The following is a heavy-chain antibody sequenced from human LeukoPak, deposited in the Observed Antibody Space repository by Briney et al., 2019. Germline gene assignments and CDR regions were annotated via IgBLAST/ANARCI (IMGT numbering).Heavy chain of an antibody. CDR3: ARGPAFWSGYYTTYYYYYGMDV. CDR2: ISSNGGST. CDR1: GFTVSSKY. V-gene: IGHV3-64*01. Sequence: GGSLRLSCAASGFTVSSKYMSWVRQAPGKGPEYVSAISSNGGSTYYANSVKGRFTISRDNSKNTLYLQMGSLRAEDMAVYYCARGPAFWSGYYTTYYYYYGMDVWGQGTTVTVSS. D-gene: IGHD3-3*01. J-gene: IGHJ6*02.